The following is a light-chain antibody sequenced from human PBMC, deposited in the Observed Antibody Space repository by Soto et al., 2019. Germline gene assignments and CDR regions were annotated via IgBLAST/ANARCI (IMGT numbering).Light chain of an antibody. V-gene: IGKV1-5*03. Sequence: DIQMTQSPSTLSASVGDRDTITCRASQSISSWLAWYQQKPGKAPNLLIYKASSLESGVPSRFSGSGSGTEFTLTISSLQPDDFATYYCQQYSTYSRTFGQGTKVEI. CDR3: QQYSTYSRT. CDR1: QSISSW. CDR2: KAS. J-gene: IGKJ1*01.